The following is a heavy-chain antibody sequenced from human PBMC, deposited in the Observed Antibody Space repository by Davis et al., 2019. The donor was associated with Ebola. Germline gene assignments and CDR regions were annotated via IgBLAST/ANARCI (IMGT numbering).Heavy chain of an antibody. D-gene: IGHD1-26*01. J-gene: IGHJ6*02. CDR1: GFTFSTYT. CDR3: ARDILGDRGMDV. CDR2: ISGSSSSR. Sequence: GGSLRLSCAASGFTFSTYTLNWVRQAPGKGLEWVSSISGSSSSRYYADSVEGRFTISRDNAKNSVYLQMSSVTVEDTAVYYCARDILGDRGMDVWGQGTTVTVSS. V-gene: IGHV3-21*01.